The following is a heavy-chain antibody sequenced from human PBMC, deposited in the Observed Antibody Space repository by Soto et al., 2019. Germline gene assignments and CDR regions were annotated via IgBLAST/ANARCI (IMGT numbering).Heavy chain of an antibody. CDR2: INWNGGST. CDR3: ARVYSSSSGGGMDV. D-gene: IGHD6-6*01. V-gene: IGHV3-20*04. Sequence: GGSLRLSCAASGFTFDDYGMSWVRQAPGKGLEWVSGINWNGGSTGYADSVKGRFTISRDNAKNSLYLQMNSLRAEDTALYYCARVYSSSSGGGMDVWGQGTTVTVSS. CDR1: GFTFDDYG. J-gene: IGHJ6*02.